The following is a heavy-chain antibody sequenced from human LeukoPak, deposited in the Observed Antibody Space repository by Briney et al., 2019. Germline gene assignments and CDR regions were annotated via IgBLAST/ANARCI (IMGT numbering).Heavy chain of an antibody. V-gene: IGHV4-59*01. J-gene: IGHJ5*02. CDR3: GRDHKRYYDFWSGYYTGWFDP. D-gene: IGHD3-3*01. CDR2: VYYSGSS. Sequence: SETLSLTCTVSGGSISSYYWSWIRQPPGKGLEWIGYVYYSGSSNYNPSLKGRVTISVDTSKNQFSLKLNSVTAADTAVYYCGRDHKRYYDFWSGYYTGWFDPWGQGTLVTVSS. CDR1: GGSISSYY.